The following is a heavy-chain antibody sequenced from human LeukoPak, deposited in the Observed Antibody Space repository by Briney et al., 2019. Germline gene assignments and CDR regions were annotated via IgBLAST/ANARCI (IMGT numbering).Heavy chain of an antibody. CDR3: AKARSGPNDAFDI. CDR2: IQYDGSNK. Sequence: PGGSLRLSCAASGFTFNNYGMHWVRQAPGKGREWVTFIQYDGSNKYYVDSVKGRFTISRDNSKNTMYLQMNSLRTEDTAVYYCAKARSGPNDAFDIWGQGTMVTVSS. D-gene: IGHD5-12*01. J-gene: IGHJ3*02. V-gene: IGHV3-30*02. CDR1: GFTFNNYG.